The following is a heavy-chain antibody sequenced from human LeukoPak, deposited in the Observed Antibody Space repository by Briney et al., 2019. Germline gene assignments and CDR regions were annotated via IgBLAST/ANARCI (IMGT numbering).Heavy chain of an antibody. CDR1: GGSISSSNW. V-gene: IGHV4-4*02. J-gene: IGHJ5*02. CDR3: ARHRCSGGSCYPMNWFDP. Sequence: SETLSLTCAVSGGSISSSNWWSWVRQPPGKGLEWIGEIYHSGSTNYNPSLKSRVTISVDTSKNQFSLKLSSVTAADTAVYYCARHRCSGGSCYPMNWFDPWGQGTLVTVSS. CDR2: IYHSGST. D-gene: IGHD2-15*01.